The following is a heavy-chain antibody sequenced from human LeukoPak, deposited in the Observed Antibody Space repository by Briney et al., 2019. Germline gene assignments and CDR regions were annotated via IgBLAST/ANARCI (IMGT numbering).Heavy chain of an antibody. CDR2: IYSSGST. D-gene: IGHD2-21*01. J-gene: IGHJ6*02. V-gene: IGHV4-59*08. CDR1: GGSLSRYY. CDR3: ARLHSSSFYYGVDV. Sequence: SETLSLTCTVSGGSLSRYYWSWIRQPPGQGLEWIGYIYSSGSTNYNPSLKSRVTMSVDTSKSQFSLELNSVTAADTAVYYCARLHSSSFYYGVDVWGPGTTVIVSS.